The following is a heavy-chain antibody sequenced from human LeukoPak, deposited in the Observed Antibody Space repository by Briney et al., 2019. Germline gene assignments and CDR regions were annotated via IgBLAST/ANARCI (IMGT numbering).Heavy chain of an antibody. CDR2: ISAYNGNT. CDR3: ARDPGDSSGY. D-gene: IGHD3-22*01. Sequence: ASVKVSCKASGYTFTSYAISWVRQAPGQGLEWMGWISAYNGNTNYAQKFQGRVTITVDKSTSTAYMELSSLRPEDTAVYYCARDPGDSSGYWGQGTLVTVSS. J-gene: IGHJ4*02. CDR1: GYTFTSYA. V-gene: IGHV1-18*01.